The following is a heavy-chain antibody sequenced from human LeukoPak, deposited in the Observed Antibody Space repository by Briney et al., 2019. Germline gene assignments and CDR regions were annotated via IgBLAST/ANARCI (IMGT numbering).Heavy chain of an antibody. CDR1: GFTFSSYG. V-gene: IGHV3-30*18. D-gene: IGHD1-26*01. J-gene: IGHJ3*02. Sequence: PGRSLRLSCAASGFTFSSYGMHWVRQAPGKGLEWVAVISYDGSNKYYADSVKGRFTISRDNSKNTLYLQMNSLRAEDTAVYYCAKERDVVSGAGPFDIWGQGTMVTVSS. CDR2: ISYDGSNK. CDR3: AKERDVVSGAGPFDI.